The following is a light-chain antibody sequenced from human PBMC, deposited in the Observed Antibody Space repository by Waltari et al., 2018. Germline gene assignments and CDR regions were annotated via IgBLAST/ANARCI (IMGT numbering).Light chain of an antibody. CDR2: DAS. Sequence: DIVMTQSPVTLSVSLGERATLPCRASQSVSSDLAWYQQKPGQAPRLLIYDASTRAAGLAARFSASGSGTEFTLTISSLQSEDFAVYYCQQYKYWPPLTFGGGTKVEIK. V-gene: IGKV3-15*01. CDR3: QQYKYWPPLT. CDR1: QSVSSD. J-gene: IGKJ4*01.